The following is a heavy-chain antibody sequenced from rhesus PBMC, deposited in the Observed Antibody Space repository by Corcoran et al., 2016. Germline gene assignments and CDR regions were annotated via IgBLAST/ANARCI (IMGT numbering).Heavy chain of an antibody. D-gene: IGHD3-16*01. J-gene: IGHJ4*01. CDR1: GYTFTSYY. CDR2: ISPYNGNK. Sequence: QVQLVQSGAEIKQPGASVKLSCKASGYTFTSYYMHWVRHAPGHGLEWIGLISPYNGNKSYAQNFQGRVTITTDTSTSTGYMELSSLRSEDTAVYYCTRGGSGSYSPFDYWGQGVLVTVSS. V-gene: IGHV1-180*01. CDR3: TRGGSGSYSPFDY.